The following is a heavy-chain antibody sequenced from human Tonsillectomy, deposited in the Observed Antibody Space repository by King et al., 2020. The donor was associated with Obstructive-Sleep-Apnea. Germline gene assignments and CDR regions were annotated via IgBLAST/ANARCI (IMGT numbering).Heavy chain of an antibody. D-gene: IGHD6-25*01. V-gene: IGHV3-48*04. CDR2: ISRSSSTI. CDR1: GFIFSDYS. J-gene: IGHJ4*02. Sequence: VQLVESGGGLVQPGGCLRLSCVASGFIFSDYSINWFRQAPGKGLEWVSYISRSSSTIYYADSVRGRFTISRDNARNSLYLQMSSLRAEDTAVYYCARDRLYDYWGQGTLVTVSS. CDR3: ARDRLYDY.